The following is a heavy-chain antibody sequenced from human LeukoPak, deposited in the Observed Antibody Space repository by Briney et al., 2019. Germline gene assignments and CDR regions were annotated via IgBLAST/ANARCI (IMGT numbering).Heavy chain of an antibody. D-gene: IGHD2-21*02. CDR1: GFAFSNYW. CDR2: IHPEGNEK. Sequence: GGSLRLSCAASGFAFSNYWMSWVRQAPGRGLEWVANIHPEGNEKYHVDSVKGRFTISRDNTKNSLFLQMHGLRVEDTAVYYCARGDDFSGDYWGQGTLVTVSS. J-gene: IGHJ4*02. CDR3: ARGDDFSGDY. V-gene: IGHV3-7*04.